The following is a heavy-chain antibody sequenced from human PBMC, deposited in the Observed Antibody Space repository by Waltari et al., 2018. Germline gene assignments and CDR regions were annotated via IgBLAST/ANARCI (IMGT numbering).Heavy chain of an antibody. Sequence: EVQLVESGGGLVKPGGSLRLSWAASGFTFGTYWRTWVRQAPGKGLELVASIKQDGSEKYYVDSVKGRFTISRDNAKNSLYLQMNSLRDEDTAVYYCARGLSIRAMTMVVTIDYWGQGTLVTVSS. CDR3: ARGLSIRAMTMVVTIDY. J-gene: IGHJ4*02. V-gene: IGHV3-7*01. CDR2: IKQDGSEK. D-gene: IGHD4-17*01. CDR1: GFTFGTYW.